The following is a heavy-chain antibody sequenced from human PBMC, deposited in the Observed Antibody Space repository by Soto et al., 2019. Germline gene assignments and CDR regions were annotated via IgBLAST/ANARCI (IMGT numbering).Heavy chain of an antibody. CDR3: GVQGGNCHSSRCYWGS. V-gene: IGHV3-7*01. Sequence: EVQLVESGGGLVQPGGSLRLSCAASGFSFSSYWMSWVRQAPGKGLEWVANIKQDGSAKYYVESVEGRFTISRDNAKNSLCFEVDGMNAAATGVYYCGVQGGNCHSSRCYWGSWGQATLAIVSS. CDR2: IKQDGSAK. CDR1: GFSFSSYW. D-gene: IGHD2-2*01. J-gene: IGHJ5*02.